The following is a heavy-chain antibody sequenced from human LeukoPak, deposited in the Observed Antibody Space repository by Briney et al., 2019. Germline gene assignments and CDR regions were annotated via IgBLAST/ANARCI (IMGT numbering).Heavy chain of an antibody. Sequence: GALRLSCTAAGFTIDYYAMSWVRPAPGERLEWGGFIRTKTYSGTTEYAASVRGRFTISRDDSKTIAYLKMNSLKTEDTDVYYCARIVGAPGLFDYWGQGTLVTVSS. J-gene: IGHJ4*02. CDR2: IRTKTYSGTT. CDR1: GFTIDYYA. CDR3: ARIVGAPGLFDY. D-gene: IGHD1-26*01. V-gene: IGHV3-49*04.